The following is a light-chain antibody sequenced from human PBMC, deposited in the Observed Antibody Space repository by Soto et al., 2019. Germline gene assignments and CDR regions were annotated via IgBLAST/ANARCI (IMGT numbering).Light chain of an antibody. CDR1: QSVSSN. Sequence: EIVMTQAPATLSVSPGERATLSCRASQSVSSNLAWYQQKPGQAPRLLIYGASTRATGMPDRFSGSGSGTEFTLTISSLQSEDFAVYYCQQYNNWPRTLGQGTKVHIK. CDR3: QQYNNWPRT. V-gene: IGKV3-15*01. J-gene: IGKJ1*01. CDR2: GAS.